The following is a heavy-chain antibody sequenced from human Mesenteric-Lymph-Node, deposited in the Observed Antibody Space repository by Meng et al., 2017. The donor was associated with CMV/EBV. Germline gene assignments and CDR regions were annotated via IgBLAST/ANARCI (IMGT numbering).Heavy chain of an antibody. CDR1: GFSFSTYS. CDR2: IGSSSDYI. D-gene: IGHD6-19*01. V-gene: IGHV3-21*01. Sequence: GESLKISCAASGFSFSTYSMTWVRQAPGKGLEWVSSIGSSSDYIYYADSLKDRFTISRDNAKNSLYLQMNSLGAEDTAVYYCARDPTFSGPFDSWGQGTLDTVSS. CDR3: ARDPTFSGPFDS. J-gene: IGHJ4*02.